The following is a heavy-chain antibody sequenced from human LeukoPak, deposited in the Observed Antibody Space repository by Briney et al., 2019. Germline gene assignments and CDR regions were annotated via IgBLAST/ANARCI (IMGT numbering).Heavy chain of an antibody. J-gene: IGHJ4*02. Sequence: GGSLRLSCAASGFTFSSYAMSWVRQAPGKGLEWVSAINGSGGSTYYADSVKGRFTISRDNSKNTLYLQMNSLRAEDTAVYYCAKDLGSSGYYSSRPFDYWGQGTLVTVSS. CDR2: INGSGGST. V-gene: IGHV3-23*01. D-gene: IGHD3-22*01. CDR3: AKDLGSSGYYSSRPFDY. CDR1: GFTFSSYA.